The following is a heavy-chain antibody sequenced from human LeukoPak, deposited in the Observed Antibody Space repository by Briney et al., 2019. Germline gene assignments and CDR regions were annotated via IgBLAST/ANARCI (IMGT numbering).Heavy chain of an antibody. J-gene: IGHJ4*02. CDR1: GGSFSGYY. CDR3: ARGRGAARTFVY. V-gene: IGHV4-34*01. D-gene: IGHD6-6*01. CDR2: INHSGST. Sequence: SETLSLTCAVYGGSFSGYYWSWIRQPPGKGLEWIGEINHSGSTNYNLSLKSRVTISVDTSKNQSSLKLSSVTAADTAVYYCARGRGAARTFVYWGQGTLVTVSS.